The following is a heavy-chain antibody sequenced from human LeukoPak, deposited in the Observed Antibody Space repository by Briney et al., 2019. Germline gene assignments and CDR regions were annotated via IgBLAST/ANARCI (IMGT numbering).Heavy chain of an antibody. CDR2: IYPGDSDT. J-gene: IGHJ4*02. D-gene: IGHD6-6*01. V-gene: IGHV5-51*01. CDR3: SRGEYSSSSVLGY. CDR1: GYSFSDYW. Sequence: GESLKISCKGSGYSFSDYWIGWVRQMPGKGLEWMGIIYPGDSDTRYSPSFQGQVTISADKSISTAFLQWSSLKASDTALYYCSRGEYSSSSVLGYWGQGTLVTVSS.